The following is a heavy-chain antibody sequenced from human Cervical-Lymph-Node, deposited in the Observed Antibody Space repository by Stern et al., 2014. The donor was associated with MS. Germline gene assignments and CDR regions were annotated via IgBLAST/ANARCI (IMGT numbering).Heavy chain of an antibody. J-gene: IGHJ4*02. CDR1: GLTFSSYP. CDR2: VSSDGSNK. Sequence: VQLVESGGGVVQPGRSLSLSCAASGLTFSSYPMHWIRQAQGKGLEWVALVSSDGSNKYYADSVKGRFTISRDNSKNAHYLQMNGLRVEDTAVYYCARGRAGRSYFDLWGQGTLVSVSS. D-gene: IGHD6-13*01. V-gene: IGHV3-30*04. CDR3: ARGRAGRSYFDL.